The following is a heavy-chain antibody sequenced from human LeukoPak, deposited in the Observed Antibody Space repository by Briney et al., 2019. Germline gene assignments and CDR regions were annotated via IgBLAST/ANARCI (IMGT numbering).Heavy chain of an antibody. V-gene: IGHV4-59*01. CDR1: GGSISSYY. J-gene: IGHJ4*02. CDR3: ASYDSSGNFAY. Sequence: PSETLSLTCTVSGGSISSYYWSWIRQPPGKGLEWIAYIYYSGSTEYNPYLKSRVTISVDTSKNQFSLKVSSVTATDTAVYFCASYDSSGNFAYWGQGTLVSVSS. D-gene: IGHD3-22*01. CDR2: IYYSGST.